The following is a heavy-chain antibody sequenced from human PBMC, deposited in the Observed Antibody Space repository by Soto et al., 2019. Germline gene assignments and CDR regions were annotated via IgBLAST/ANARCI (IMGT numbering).Heavy chain of an antibody. CDR3: ARDVGPVTIFGEALSGYFDL. J-gene: IGHJ4*02. CDR1: GFSFGNYW. V-gene: IGHV3-7*03. D-gene: IGHD3-3*01. Sequence: PGGSLRLSCAVSGFSFGNYWMSWVRQAPGKGLEWLASIKEDGSERYYLDSVKGRFTISRDNAKDSLSLQMNSLRGEDTAFYYCARDVGPVTIFGEALSGYFDLWGQGTLVTVSS. CDR2: IKEDGSER.